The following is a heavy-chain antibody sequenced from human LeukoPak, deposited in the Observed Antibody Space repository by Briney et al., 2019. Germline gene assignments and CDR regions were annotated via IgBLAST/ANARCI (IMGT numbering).Heavy chain of an antibody. D-gene: IGHD4-17*01. J-gene: IGHJ4*02. CDR3: ARANPVYGDFDY. Sequence: GGSLTLSCTLSGLAVSDNYLTWVRQPPANGLETVSVIFPNGNTYSADFVEGRFSISRDKSTNTLFLDMSRVGTDDTAVYFCARANPVYGDFDYWGQGTLVSVSS. V-gene: IGHV3-53*01. CDR1: GLAVSDNY. CDR2: IFPNGNT.